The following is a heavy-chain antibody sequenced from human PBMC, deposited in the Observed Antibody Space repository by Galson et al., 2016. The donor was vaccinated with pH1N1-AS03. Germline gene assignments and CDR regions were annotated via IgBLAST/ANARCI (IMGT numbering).Heavy chain of an antibody. CDR1: GFTFTNFA. CDR2: ISVGGGST. CDR3: TRDLLGWGRNYDS. J-gene: IGHJ5*01. V-gene: IGHV3-23*01. Sequence: SLRLSCAASGFTFTNFAMSWVRQAPGKGLEWVSSISVGGGSTYYADSVKGRFAVSRDNSGSRLFLQMNRLRAEDTAVYYCTRDLLGWGRNYDSWGQGTLVTVSS. D-gene: IGHD3-16*01.